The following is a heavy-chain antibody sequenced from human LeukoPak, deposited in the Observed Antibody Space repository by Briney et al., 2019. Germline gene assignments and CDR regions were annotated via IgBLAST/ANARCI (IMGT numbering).Heavy chain of an antibody. CDR1: GASFSDYN. Sequence: SETLSLTCAVYGASFSDYNWSWIRQTPGKGLEWIGEINHGGSTNYNPSLKSRVTISVDTSKNQFSLKLSSVTAVDTAVYYCARDQHDILTGYGGINWFDPWGQGTLVTVSS. CDR3: ARDQHDILTGYGGINWFDP. V-gene: IGHV4-34*01. CDR2: INHGGST. D-gene: IGHD3-9*01. J-gene: IGHJ5*02.